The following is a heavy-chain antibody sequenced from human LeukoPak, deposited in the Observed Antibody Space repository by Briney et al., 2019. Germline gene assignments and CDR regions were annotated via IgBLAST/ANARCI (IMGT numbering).Heavy chain of an antibody. CDR1: GFTFSSYA. V-gene: IGHV3-23*01. D-gene: IGHD3-9*01. J-gene: IGHJ5*02. CDR3: AKEPLRYFAEGLLDP. Sequence: PGGSLRHSCAASGFTFSSYAMSWVRQAPGKGLEWASAISGSGGSTYYADSVKGRFTISRDNSKNTLYLQMNSLRAEDTAVYYCAKEPLRYFAEGLLDPWGQGTLVTVSS. CDR2: ISGSGGST.